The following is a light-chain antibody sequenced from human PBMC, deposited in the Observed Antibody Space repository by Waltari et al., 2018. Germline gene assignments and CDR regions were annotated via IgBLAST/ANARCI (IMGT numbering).Light chain of an antibody. CDR2: EGN. J-gene: IGLJ2*01. V-gene: IGLV2-23*03. CDR3: CSNVGSSVF. Sequence: QSALTQPASVSGSPGQSHTISCTGFNSNVGSYNLVSWYQKHPAKAPKILIYEGNRRPSGVSNRFSGSKSDNPSSLTLSGLQAEDEADYYCCSNVGSSVFFGGGTKLTVL. CDR1: NSNVGSYNL.